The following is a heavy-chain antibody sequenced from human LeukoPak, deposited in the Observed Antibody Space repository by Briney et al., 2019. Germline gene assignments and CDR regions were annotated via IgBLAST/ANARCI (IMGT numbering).Heavy chain of an antibody. Sequence: PGRSMRLSCAASGFTFSSYGMHWVRQAPGKGLEWVAVISYDGSNKYYADSVKGRFTISRDNSKNTLYLQMNSLRAEDTAVYYCAKDQMATIYYYYYGMDVWGQGTTVTVSS. CDR1: GFTFSSYG. V-gene: IGHV3-30*18. J-gene: IGHJ6*02. CDR2: ISYDGSNK. CDR3: AKDQMATIYYYYYGMDV. D-gene: IGHD5-24*01.